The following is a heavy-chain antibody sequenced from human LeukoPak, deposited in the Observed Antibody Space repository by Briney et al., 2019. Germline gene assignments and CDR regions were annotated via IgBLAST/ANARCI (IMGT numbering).Heavy chain of an antibody. V-gene: IGHV4-59*12. CDR1: GGSISSYY. J-gene: IGHJ6*03. CDR2: IYYSGST. D-gene: IGHD3-16*01. Sequence: KSSETLSLTCTVSGGSISSYYWSWIRQPPGKGLEWIGYIYYSGSTNYSPSLKSRVTISVDMSKNQFSLKLSSVTAADTAVYYCARVVSWGYYYYYMDVWGKGTTVTVSS. CDR3: ARVVSWGYYYYYMDV.